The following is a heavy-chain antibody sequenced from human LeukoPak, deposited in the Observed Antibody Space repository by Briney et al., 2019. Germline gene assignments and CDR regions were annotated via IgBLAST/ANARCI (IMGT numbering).Heavy chain of an antibody. V-gene: IGHV4-4*07. J-gene: IGHJ4*02. CDR1: GDSISSFY. D-gene: IGHD5-12*01. CDR2: IYTSGST. CDR3: ARDHVDIVATIDY. Sequence: SETLSLTCTVSGDSISSFYWSWIRQPAGKGLEWIGHIYTSGSTTYSPSLKSRVTMSVDTSRNQFSLTLSPVTAADTAVYYCARDHVDIVATIDYWGQGTLVTVSS.